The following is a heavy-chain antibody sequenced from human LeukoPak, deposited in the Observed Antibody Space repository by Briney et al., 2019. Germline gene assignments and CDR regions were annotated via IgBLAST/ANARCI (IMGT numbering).Heavy chain of an antibody. CDR1: RFNFADYA. D-gene: IGHD1/OR15-1a*01. V-gene: IGHV3-43D*04. CDR3: AKDHDSGNNPAIYMGV. J-gene: IGHJ6*03. Sequence: PGWSLSLSCPPSRFNFADYAMHWVRQNPRKGMEWISLISRDGSSTYHGDPVKGRFTTSRDNSKNYLFLQMDSLRVDDTSLYFCAKDHDSGNNPAIYMGVWGKGTTVTVSS. CDR2: ISRDGSST.